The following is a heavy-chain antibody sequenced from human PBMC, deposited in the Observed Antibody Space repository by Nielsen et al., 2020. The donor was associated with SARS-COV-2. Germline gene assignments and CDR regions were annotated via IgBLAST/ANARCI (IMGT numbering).Heavy chain of an antibody. Sequence: SETLSLTCTVSGGSINSGDYYWNWVRQPPGKDLEWIGYIYYSGTTYYNPSHESRATISVATSKSQFSLKLRSVTAADTAVYYCARATMTDADAFDIWGQGAMVSVSS. CDR3: ARATMTDADAFDI. J-gene: IGHJ3*02. CDR2: IYYSGTT. CDR1: GGSINSGDYY. D-gene: IGHD4-17*01. V-gene: IGHV4-30-4*01.